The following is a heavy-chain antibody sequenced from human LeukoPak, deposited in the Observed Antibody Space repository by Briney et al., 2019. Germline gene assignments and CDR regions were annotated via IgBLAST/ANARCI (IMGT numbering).Heavy chain of an antibody. CDR1: GGSISSSTYY. Sequence: SETLSLTCTVSGGSISSSTYYWGWIRQPPGKGLEWIGTIYYSWSTYYNPSLKSRVAISVDTSKDQFSLKLSSVTAADTAVYYCARLRGETARGYSGYDMNYYCYYYMDVWGKGTTVTVSS. CDR2: IYYSWST. J-gene: IGHJ6*03. V-gene: IGHV4-39*01. CDR3: ARLRGETARGYSGYDMNYYCYYYMDV. D-gene: IGHD5-12*01.